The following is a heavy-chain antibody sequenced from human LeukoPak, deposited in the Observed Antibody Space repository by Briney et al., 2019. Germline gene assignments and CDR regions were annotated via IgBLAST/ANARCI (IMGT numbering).Heavy chain of an antibody. D-gene: IGHD3-10*01. CDR3: GRHRSGSGTYFIDH. V-gene: IGHV3-7*01. J-gene: IGHJ4*02. Sequence: GGSLRLSCVVSGFTFSSYSMIWVRQAPGKGLQWVANMKKDGSETNYGDSVKGRFTISRDNAKNSLYLQMNSLRAADTAVYYCGRHRSGSGTYFIDHWGQGTLVSVSS. CDR2: MKKDGSET. CDR1: GFTFSSYS.